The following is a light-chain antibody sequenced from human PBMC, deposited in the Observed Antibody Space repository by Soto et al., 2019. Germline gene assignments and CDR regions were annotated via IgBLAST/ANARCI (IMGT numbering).Light chain of an antibody. CDR2: EVS. CDR1: STDFVSYNR. CDR3: SLYTSENAYV. Sequence: QSALTQPPSVSGSPGQSVTTSCTGASTDFVSYNRVSWYQQPPGTAPKLMIYEVSKRPLGVPDRFSGSKSGNTASLTISGLQAADEADYYCSLYTSENAYVFGTGTKGTVL. V-gene: IGLV2-18*01. J-gene: IGLJ1*01.